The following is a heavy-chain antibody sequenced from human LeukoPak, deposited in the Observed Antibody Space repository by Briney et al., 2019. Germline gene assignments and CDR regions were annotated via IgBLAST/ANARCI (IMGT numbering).Heavy chain of an antibody. CDR3: AKQERYSYGFEYYFDY. CDR1: GFTFSSYG. V-gene: IGHV3-30*18. D-gene: IGHD5-18*01. Sequence: GGSLRLSCAASGFTFSSYGMHWVRQAPGKGLEWVAVISYDGSNKYYADSVKGRFTISRDNSKNTLYLQMNSLRAEDTAVYYCAKQERYSYGFEYYFDYWGQGTLVTVSS. J-gene: IGHJ4*02. CDR2: ISYDGSNK.